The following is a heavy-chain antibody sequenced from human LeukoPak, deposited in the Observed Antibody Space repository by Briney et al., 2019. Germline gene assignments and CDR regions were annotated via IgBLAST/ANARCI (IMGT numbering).Heavy chain of an antibody. D-gene: IGHD4-17*01. CDR3: AKVGSYGHHPTDY. J-gene: IGHJ4*02. CDR2: INPNSGGT. Sequence: ASVKASCKASGYTFTGYYMDWVRQAPGQGVEWMGWINPNSGGTNYEQKFQRSDTMTRDTTISTTYMELSRLSSDDTAVYYVAKVGSYGHHPTDYWGQGTLVTVSS. V-gene: IGHV1-2*02. CDR1: GYTFTGYY.